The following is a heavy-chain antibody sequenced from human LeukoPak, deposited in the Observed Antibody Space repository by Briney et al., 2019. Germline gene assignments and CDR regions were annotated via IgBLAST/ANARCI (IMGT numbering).Heavy chain of an antibody. CDR1: GFTFSSYG. J-gene: IGHJ4*02. CDR2: ISGSGGDT. V-gene: IGHV3-23*01. Sequence: PGGSLRLSCAASGFTFSSYGMHWVRQAPGKGLEWVSVISGSGGDTFYADSVKGRFTISRDNSKNTLYLQMNSLRAEDTAVYYCAKGRLQMGVDYWGQGTLVTVSS. D-gene: IGHD5-24*01. CDR3: AKGRLQMGVDY.